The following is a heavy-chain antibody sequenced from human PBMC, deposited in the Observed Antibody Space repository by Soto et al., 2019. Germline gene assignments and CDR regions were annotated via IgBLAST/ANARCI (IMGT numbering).Heavy chain of an antibody. V-gene: IGHV4-39*01. Sequence: QLQLQESSRGLVKPSETLSLTCTVSGGSISSSSYYWGWIRQPPGKGLECIGTIYYSGSTYYNPSLKSRVTISVDTSKNQFSLRLSSVTAADTAVYYCARGGYDYWGQGTLVTVSS. CDR1: GGSISSSSYY. CDR2: IYYSGST. J-gene: IGHJ4*02. D-gene: IGHD1-26*01. CDR3: ARGGYDY.